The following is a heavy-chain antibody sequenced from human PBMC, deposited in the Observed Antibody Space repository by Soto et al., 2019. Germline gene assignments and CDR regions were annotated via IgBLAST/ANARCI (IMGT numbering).Heavy chain of an antibody. Sequence: ASVKVSCKASGYTLTSYDINWVRQATGQGLEWMGWMNPNSGNTGYAQKFQGRVTMTRNTSISTAYMELSSLRSEDTAVYYCARVLSWASYYDFCSRYYNYYYYGKDVWG. D-gene: IGHD3-3*01. CDR3: ARVLSWASYYDFCSRYYNYYYYGKDV. J-gene: IGHJ6*02. V-gene: IGHV1-8*01. CDR2: MNPNSGNT. CDR1: GYTLTSYD.